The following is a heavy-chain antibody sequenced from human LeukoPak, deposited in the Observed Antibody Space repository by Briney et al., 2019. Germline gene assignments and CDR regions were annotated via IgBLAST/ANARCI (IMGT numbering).Heavy chain of an antibody. J-gene: IGHJ4*02. CDR2: IQSKTDGGTT. Sequence: GSLRLSCAASGFTFSNTWMTWVRQAPGKGLEWVGRIQSKTDGGTTEYAAPVKGRFTISRDDSKTMLYLQMNSLKTEDTAVYYCATLTVRGVINIWGQGTLVTVSS. CDR3: ATLTVRGVINI. D-gene: IGHD3-10*01. CDR1: GFTFSNTW. V-gene: IGHV3-15*01.